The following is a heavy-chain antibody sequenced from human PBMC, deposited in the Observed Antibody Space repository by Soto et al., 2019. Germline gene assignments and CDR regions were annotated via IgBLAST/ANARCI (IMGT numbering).Heavy chain of an antibody. V-gene: IGHV1-69*06. Sequence: SVKVSCKASGGTFSSYAISWVRQAPGQGLEWMGGIIPIFGTANYAQKFQGRVTITADKSTSTAYMELSSLRSEDTAVYYCARAGEVGVPAAIVNYYYYYGMDVWGQGTTVTVS. CDR1: GGTFSSYA. CDR2: IIPIFGTA. CDR3: ARAGEVGVPAAIVNYYYYYGMDV. D-gene: IGHD2-2*02. J-gene: IGHJ6*02.